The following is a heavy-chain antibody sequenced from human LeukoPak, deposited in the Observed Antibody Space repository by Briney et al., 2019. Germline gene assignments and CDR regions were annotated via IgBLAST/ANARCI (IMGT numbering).Heavy chain of an antibody. D-gene: IGHD3-10*01. CDR3: ARNSWDGSGSYLVGGRRFDYYYYMDV. CDR1: GYTFTSYY. CDR2: INPSGGST. J-gene: IGHJ6*03. V-gene: IGHV1-46*01. Sequence: GASVKVSCKASGYTFTSYYMHWVRQAPGQGLEWMGIINPSGGSTSYAQKFQGRVTMTRDMSTSTAYMELSSLRSEDTAVYYCARNSWDGSGSYLVGGRRFDYYYYMDVWGKGTTVTVSS.